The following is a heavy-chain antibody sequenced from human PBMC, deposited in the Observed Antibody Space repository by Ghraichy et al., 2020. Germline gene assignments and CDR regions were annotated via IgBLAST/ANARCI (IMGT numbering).Heavy chain of an antibody. CDR1: GFTVSSYS. CDR2: ITGSGRFI. CDR3: ARGSTVVRFYYYDGMDV. Sequence: GSLRLSCVGSGFTVSSYSMNWVRQAPGKGLEWVSYITGSGRFISYADSVKGRFTVSRDNAQNSLYLQMKSLRDEDTAVYYCARGSTVVRFYYYDGMDVWGQGTTVTVSS. V-gene: IGHV3-21*05. J-gene: IGHJ6*02. D-gene: IGHD2-21*01.